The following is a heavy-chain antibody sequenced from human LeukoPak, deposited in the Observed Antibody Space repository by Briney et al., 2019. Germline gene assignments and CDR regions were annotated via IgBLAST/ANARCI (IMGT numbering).Heavy chain of an antibody. J-gene: IGHJ3*02. CDR2: INPNSGGT. V-gene: IGHV1-2*02. CDR3: ARVGLPEDDAFDI. D-gene: IGHD3-16*01. CDR1: GYTFTGYY. Sequence: ASVKVSCKASGYTFTGYYMHWVRQAPGQGLEWMGWINPNSGGTNYAQKFQGRVTMTRDTSISTAYMVLSRLRSDDTAVYYCARVGLPEDDAFDIWGQGTMVTVSS.